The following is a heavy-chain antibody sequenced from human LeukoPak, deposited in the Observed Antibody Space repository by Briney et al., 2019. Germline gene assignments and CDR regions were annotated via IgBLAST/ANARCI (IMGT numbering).Heavy chain of an antibody. J-gene: IGHJ5*02. V-gene: IGHV1-2*02. CDR2: INPNSGGT. Sequence: ASVKVSCKASGYTFTGYYMHWVRQAPGQGLEGVGWINPNSGGTNYAQNFQGRVTMTRDTSISTAYMEVSRLRSDDTAVYYCARAGRDGDYVLRVLSWFDPWGQGTMVTVSS. CDR3: ARAGRDGDYVLRVLSWFDP. D-gene: IGHD4-17*01. CDR1: GYTFTGYY.